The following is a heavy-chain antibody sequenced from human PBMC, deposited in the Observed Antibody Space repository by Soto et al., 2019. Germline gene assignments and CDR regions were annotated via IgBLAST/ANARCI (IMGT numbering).Heavy chain of an antibody. D-gene: IGHD4-17*01. J-gene: IGHJ3*02. Sequence: QVQLVQSGAEVKKPGASVKVSCKASGYTFTSYGIIWVRQARGQGLEWMGWISAYNGNTNYAQKLQGRVTMTTDTSTSTAYTEPKSLRSDATAVYDCATNDGDPHDAFDIWGQGTMVTVSS. CDR3: ATNDGDPHDAFDI. CDR1: GYTFTSYG. V-gene: IGHV1-18*01. CDR2: ISAYNGNT.